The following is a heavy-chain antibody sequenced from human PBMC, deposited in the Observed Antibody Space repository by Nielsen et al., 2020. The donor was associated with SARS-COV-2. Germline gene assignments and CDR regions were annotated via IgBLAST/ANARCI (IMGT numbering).Heavy chain of an antibody. J-gene: IGHJ3*01. CDR2: VSASGGST. CDR3: AKDGVVRGDALDL. D-gene: IGHD3-10*01. Sequence: GGSLRLSCAAPGFTFNLYAMAWVRRAPGRGLQWVTGVSASGGSTYYTDSVKGRFSISRDNSKNTLFLQMHSLRVEDTALYYCAKDGVVRGDALDLWGQGTMVTVSS. CDR1: GFTFNLYA. V-gene: IGHV3-23*01.